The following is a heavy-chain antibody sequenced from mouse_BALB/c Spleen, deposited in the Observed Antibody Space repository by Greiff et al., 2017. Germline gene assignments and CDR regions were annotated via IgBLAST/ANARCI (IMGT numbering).Heavy chain of an antibody. J-gene: IGHJ2*01. D-gene: IGHD1-1*01. Sequence: EVQGVESGGGLVQPGGSRKLSCAASGFTFSSFGMHWVRQAPEKGLEWVAYISSGSSTIYYADTVKGRFTISRDNPKNTLFLQMTSLRSEDTAMYYCARDTNYFDYWGQGTTLTVSS. CDR1: GFTFSSFG. CDR3: ARDTNYFDY. CDR2: ISSGSSTI. V-gene: IGHV5-17*02.